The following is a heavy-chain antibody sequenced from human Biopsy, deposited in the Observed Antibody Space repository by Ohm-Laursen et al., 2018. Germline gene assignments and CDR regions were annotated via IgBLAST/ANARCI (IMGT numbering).Heavy chain of an antibody. CDR3: ARDRMTDVFGGPTRTDVFDS. D-gene: IGHD3-10*01. J-gene: IGHJ4*02. CDR1: GYTFTGYH. V-gene: IGHV1-2*02. CDR2: INPNSGAT. Sequence: ASVKVSCNASGYTFTGYHVHWVRQAPGQGLEWMGWINPNSGATNSAQKFRDRVTLTRDTSISAVYIDLRRLKSDDAAIYYCARDRMTDVFGGPTRTDVFDSWGQGTPVTVSS.